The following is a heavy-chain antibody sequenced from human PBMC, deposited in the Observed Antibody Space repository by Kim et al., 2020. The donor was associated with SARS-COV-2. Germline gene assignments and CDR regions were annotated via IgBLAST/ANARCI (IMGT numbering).Heavy chain of an antibody. D-gene: IGHD3-16*02. V-gene: IGHV4-31*03. CDR1: GGSISSGGYY. CDR2: IYYSGST. CDR3: ARASPERSLLYDYVWGSYRPTYYFDY. Sequence: SETLSLTCTVSGGSISSGGYYWSWIRQHPGKGLEWIGYIYYSGSTYYNPSLKSRVTISVDTSKNQFSLKLSSVTAADTAVYYCARASPERSLLYDYVWGSYRPTYYFDYWGQGTLVTVSS. J-gene: IGHJ4*02.